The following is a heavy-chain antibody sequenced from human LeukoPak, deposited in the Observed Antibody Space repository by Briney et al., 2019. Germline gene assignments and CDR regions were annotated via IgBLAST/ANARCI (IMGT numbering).Heavy chain of an antibody. CDR3: AKSPSWQQLFDY. CDR1: GFTFSTYA. V-gene: IGHV3-23*01. J-gene: IGHJ4*02. D-gene: IGHD6-13*01. Sequence: PGGSLRLSCAASGFTFSTYAMSWVRQAPGKGLDLVSDISGSGGNIYYADSVKGRFTISRDNSKNTLYLQMNSLRGEDTAVYYCAKSPSWQQLFDYWGQGTLVTVSS. CDR2: ISGSGGNI.